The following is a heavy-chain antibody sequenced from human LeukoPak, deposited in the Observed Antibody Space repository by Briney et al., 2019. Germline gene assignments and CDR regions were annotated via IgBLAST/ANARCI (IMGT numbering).Heavy chain of an antibody. CDR3: ARVYSSSWYYFDY. CDR2: IYCSGSS. J-gene: IGHJ4*02. V-gene: IGHV4-59*01. CDR1: GGSISSYY. D-gene: IGHD6-13*01. Sequence: PSETLSLTCTVSGGSISSYYWSWIRQPPGKGLEWIGYIYCSGSSKYNPSLKGRVTIAVDTSKNQFSLKLSSVTAADTAVYYCARVYSSSWYYFDYWGQGTLVTVSS.